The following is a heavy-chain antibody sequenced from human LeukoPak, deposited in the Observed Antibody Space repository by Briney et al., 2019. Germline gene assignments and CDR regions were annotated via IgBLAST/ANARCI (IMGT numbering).Heavy chain of an antibody. CDR2: ITGDGGST. D-gene: IGHD1-1*01. J-gene: IGHJ4*02. V-gene: IGHV3-43*02. CDR3: AKDKTRTGTSPAAYY. Sequence: PGGSLRLSCAASGFTFDGYAMHWVRQAPGRGLEWVSLITGDGGSTYYADSVKGRFTISRDNSKNSLYLQMNSLRTEDTALYYCAKDKTRTGTSPAAYYWGQGTLVTVSS. CDR1: GFTFDGYA.